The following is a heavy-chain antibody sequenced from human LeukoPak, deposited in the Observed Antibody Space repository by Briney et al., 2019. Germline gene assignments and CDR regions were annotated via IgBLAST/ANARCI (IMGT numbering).Heavy chain of an antibody. Sequence: GGSLRLSCAASGFTFSNYYMSWIRQAPGKGLEWISYISSSGRTIYYADSVKGRFTISRDNAKNSLYLQMNSLRAEDTAVYYCAGGIDYGTYAAYLDYWGQGTLVTVSS. CDR3: AGGIDYGTYAAYLDY. V-gene: IGHV3-11*01. CDR2: ISSSGRTI. CDR1: GFTFSNYY. J-gene: IGHJ4*02. D-gene: IGHD4-11*01.